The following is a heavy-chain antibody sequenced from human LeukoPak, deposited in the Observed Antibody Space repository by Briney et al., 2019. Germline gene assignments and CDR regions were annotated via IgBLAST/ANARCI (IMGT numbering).Heavy chain of an antibody. CDR2: ISNSGGNT. J-gene: IGHJ4*02. V-gene: IGHV3-23*01. CDR1: GFPFSPYS. CDR3: ARDEGSSSWYSY. D-gene: IGHD6-13*01. Sequence: GSLGLLRGASGFPFSPYSLRWVRQASGRGVEWVSSISNSGGNTYYADSVRGRFTISRDNSNNTVYLQMNSLRAEDTAVYYCARDEGSSSWYSYWGQGTLVTVSS.